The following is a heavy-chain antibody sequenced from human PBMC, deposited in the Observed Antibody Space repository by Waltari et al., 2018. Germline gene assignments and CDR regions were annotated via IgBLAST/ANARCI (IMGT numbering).Heavy chain of an antibody. CDR3: AKDVSFFYGSGRFDH. J-gene: IGHJ4*02. V-gene: IGHV3-30*18. Sequence: QVHLVESGGGVAQPGRSLRLSCVASGFAFSTYGMHWIRQSPGKGLEWVAVISDDGGDKYYRDSVKGRFTISRDNSKNTLYLQMNSLKIDDTAIYYCAKDVSFFYGSGRFDHWGQGTLLTVS. D-gene: IGHD3-10*01. CDR2: ISDDGGDK. CDR1: GFAFSTYG.